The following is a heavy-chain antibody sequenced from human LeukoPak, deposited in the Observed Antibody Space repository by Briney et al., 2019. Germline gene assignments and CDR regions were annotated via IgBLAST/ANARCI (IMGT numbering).Heavy chain of an antibody. J-gene: IGHJ4*02. CDR1: GFTFSSYW. CDR3: ARPLDISGYYLAY. CDR2: INSDGSST. D-gene: IGHD3-22*01. V-gene: IGHV3-74*01. Sequence: PGGSLRLPCAASGFTFSSYWMHWVRQAPGKGLVWVSRINSDGSSTSYADSVKGRFTISRDNAKNTLYLQMNSLRAEDTAVYYCARPLDISGYYLAYWGQGTLVTVSS.